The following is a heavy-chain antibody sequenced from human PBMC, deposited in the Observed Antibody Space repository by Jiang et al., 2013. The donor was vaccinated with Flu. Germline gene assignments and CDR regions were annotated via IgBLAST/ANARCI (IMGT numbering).Heavy chain of an antibody. Sequence: TVSGGSISSYYWSWIRQPPGKGLEWIGYILLQWEHQLQPSLKSRVTISVDTSKNQFSLKLSSVTAADTAVYYCARGGLLPVSYFDYWGQGTLVTVSS. J-gene: IGHJ4*02. CDR1: GGSISSYY. CDR2: ILLQWEH. V-gene: IGHV4-59*08. CDR3: ARGGLLPVSYFDY. D-gene: IGHD3-22*01.